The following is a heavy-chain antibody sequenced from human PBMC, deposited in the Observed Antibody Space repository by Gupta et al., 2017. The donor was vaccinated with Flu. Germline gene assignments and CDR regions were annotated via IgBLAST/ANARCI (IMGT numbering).Heavy chain of an antibody. CDR3: AKDGPWTASCPYYCYYMDV. CDR2: IASDGSHK. Sequence: QRQLVESGGGVVQFGTSLRLSCAASGFTFSSYGMHCVPQAPGSGLEWVADIASDGSHKDYADSVRGRFTISRDNSKNTLSLEMDSLRVEDTAVYYCAKDGPWTASCPYYCYYMDVWGKGTTVTVSS. V-gene: IGHV3-30*18. CDR1: GFTFSSYG. D-gene: IGHD2-2*01. J-gene: IGHJ6*03.